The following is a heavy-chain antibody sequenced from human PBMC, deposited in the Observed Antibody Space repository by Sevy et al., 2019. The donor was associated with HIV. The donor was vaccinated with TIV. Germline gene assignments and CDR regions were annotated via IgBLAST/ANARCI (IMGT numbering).Heavy chain of an antibody. CDR3: AGDYYGSGSYYEFVY. V-gene: IGHV4-38-2*02. CDR1: GFSISSDYY. D-gene: IGHD3-10*01. CDR2: IYDGGST. J-gene: IGHJ4*02. Sequence: SETLSLTCTVSGFSISSDYYWGWIRQPPGKGLEWIGGIYDGGSTYYNQSLKSRVTISIDTSKNQLSLKLSSVTAADTAVYYCAGDYYGSGSYYEFVYWGQGTLVTVSS.